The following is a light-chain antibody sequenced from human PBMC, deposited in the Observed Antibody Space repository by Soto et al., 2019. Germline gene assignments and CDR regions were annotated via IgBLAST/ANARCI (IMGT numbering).Light chain of an antibody. Sequence: EIVLTQSPATLSLSPGERATLSCRASQTVSSSLAWYQQKPGQAPRLLIYEPSNRSTGIPARFSGSGSGADFTLTISSLEPEDFALYYCQQHINWPLTFGGGTKVEIK. J-gene: IGKJ4*01. CDR2: EPS. V-gene: IGKV3-11*01. CDR1: QTVSSS. CDR3: QQHINWPLT.